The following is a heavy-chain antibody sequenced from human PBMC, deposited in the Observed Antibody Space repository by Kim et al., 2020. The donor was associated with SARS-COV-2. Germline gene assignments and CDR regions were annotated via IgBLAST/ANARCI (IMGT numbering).Heavy chain of an antibody. Sequence: GGSLRLSCTASGFTFSDHYMDWVRQAPGKGLEWVGRTRNRAKSYTTEYAASVKGRFTISRDDSRNSLYLQMASLKTEDTAVYYCARGSRDRSISQTPNYYYGLDVWGQGTTVTVSS. J-gene: IGHJ6*02. D-gene: IGHD2-2*01. CDR3: ARGSRDRSISQTPNYYYGLDV. CDR1: GFTFSDHY. CDR2: TRNRAKSYTT. V-gene: IGHV3-72*01.